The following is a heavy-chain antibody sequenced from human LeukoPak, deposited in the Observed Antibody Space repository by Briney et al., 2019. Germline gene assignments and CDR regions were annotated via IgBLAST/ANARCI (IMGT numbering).Heavy chain of an antibody. V-gene: IGHV1-46*01. D-gene: IGHD1-26*01. Sequence: GASVKVSCKSPGYTFPNYHFHWLRQAPGLGLQWMGIISPNGDSTTYAQKFQGRLTMTRDTSTNTDYMELTNLRSEDTAVYYCAKDGGRWDFDYWGQGTLVTVSS. CDR3: AKDGGRWDFDY. CDR1: GYTFPNYH. J-gene: IGHJ4*02. CDR2: ISPNGDST.